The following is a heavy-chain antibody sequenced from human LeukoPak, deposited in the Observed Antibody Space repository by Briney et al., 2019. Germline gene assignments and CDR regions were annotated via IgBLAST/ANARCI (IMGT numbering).Heavy chain of an antibody. D-gene: IGHD6-13*01. V-gene: IGHV1-2*02. CDR3: ARGDSSSWYRFDY. CDR1: GYTFTGYY. Sequence: ASVKVSCKASGYTFTGYYMHWVRQAPGQGLEWMGWINPNSGGTNYAQKSQGRVTMTRDTSISTAYMELSRLRSDDTAVYYCARGDSSSWYRFDYWGQGTLVTVSS. J-gene: IGHJ4*02. CDR2: INPNSGGT.